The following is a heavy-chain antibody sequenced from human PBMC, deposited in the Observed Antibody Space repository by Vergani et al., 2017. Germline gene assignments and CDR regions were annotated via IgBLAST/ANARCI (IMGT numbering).Heavy chain of an antibody. CDR2: TWYDGNNK. CDR3: AKTLLTFSRASGDHYYYYGMDV. J-gene: IGHJ6*02. V-gene: IGHV3-33*06. Sequence: QVQLVESGGGVVQPGRSLRLSCAASGFTFNQYGMHWVRQAPGKGLEWVAVTWYDGNNKQYADSVKGRFTISRDNSQNSLYLQMNSLRAEDTAVYYCAKTLLTFSRASGDHYYYYGMDVWGQGTTVTVSS. D-gene: IGHD2-2*01. CDR1: GFTFNQYG.